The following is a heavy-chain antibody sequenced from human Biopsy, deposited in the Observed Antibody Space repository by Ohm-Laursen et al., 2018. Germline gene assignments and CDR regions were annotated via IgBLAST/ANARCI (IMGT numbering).Heavy chain of an antibody. Sequence: SVKVSCKVSGYTFTSYAISWVRQVPGQGLDWMGRIIPILGTVDYGQNFQGRVTIRADTSTTFLELTSLRYDDTAVYYCASGNIGGVGLDVWGLGTTVTVSS. CDR1: GYTFTSYA. CDR2: IIPILGTV. J-gene: IGHJ6*02. CDR3: ASGNIGGVGLDV. D-gene: IGHD3-10*01. V-gene: IGHV1-69*04.